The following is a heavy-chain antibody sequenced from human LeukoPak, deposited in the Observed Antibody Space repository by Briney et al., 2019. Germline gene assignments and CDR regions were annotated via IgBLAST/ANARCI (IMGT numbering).Heavy chain of an antibody. CDR3: ARYYGGFVYHFDH. J-gene: IGHJ4*02. Sequence: SETLSLTCTVSGGSLSGHYWSWIRQSPGKGLEWIGYIYPSGSPNYHPSLESRVTLSVDTSKKQFSLRLTSMTAADTAVYYCARYYGGFVYHFDHWGQGILVTVSS. D-gene: IGHD4-23*01. V-gene: IGHV4-59*11. CDR1: GGSLSGHY. CDR2: IYPSGSP.